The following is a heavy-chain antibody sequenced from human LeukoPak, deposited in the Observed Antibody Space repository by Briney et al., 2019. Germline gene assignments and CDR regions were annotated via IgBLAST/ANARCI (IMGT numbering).Heavy chain of an antibody. V-gene: IGHV1-2*02. CDR2: INLNTGDA. CDR1: GYTFTGYY. Sequence: ASVKVSCKTSGYTFTGYYMHWVRQAPGQGLEWLGRINLNTGDANYAQKFQGSVSMTRDTSTRTAYMDLGSLRSDDTAVYYCACWGSFRPGYDTWGPGTLVIVSS. J-gene: IGHJ5*02. D-gene: IGHD3-16*02. CDR3: ACWGSFRPGYDT.